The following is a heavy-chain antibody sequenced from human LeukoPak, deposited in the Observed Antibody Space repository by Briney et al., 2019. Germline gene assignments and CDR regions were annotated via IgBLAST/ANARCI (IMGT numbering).Heavy chain of an antibody. CDR3: ARALTGFDFWSGYVPLGY. V-gene: IGHV1-18*01. CDR2: ISAYNGNT. J-gene: IGHJ4*02. D-gene: IGHD3-3*01. Sequence: ASVKVSCKASGYTFTSYGISWVRQAPGQGLEWMGWISAYNGNTNYAQKLQGRVTMTRDTSTNTVYMELSSLRSEDTAVYYCARALTGFDFWSGYVPLGYWGQGTLVTVSS. CDR1: GYTFTSYG.